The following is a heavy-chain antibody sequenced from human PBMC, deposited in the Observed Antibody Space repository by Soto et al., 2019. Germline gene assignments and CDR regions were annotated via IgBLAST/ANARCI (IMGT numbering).Heavy chain of an antibody. CDR2: IKSKAGGETR. V-gene: IGHV3-15*07. Sequence: EVQLVESEGGLVKPGGSLRLSCVVSGIPFIDAWMNWVRQAPGKGLEWVARIKSKAGGETRDYAAPVKGRCTISRADSMIVLYLEVSSLEVDDTAVYFGVWRSKFTGSVQWGPGTVVTVPS. D-gene: IGHD6-25*01. CDR3: VWRSKFTGSVQ. CDR1: GIPFIDAW. J-gene: IGHJ4*02.